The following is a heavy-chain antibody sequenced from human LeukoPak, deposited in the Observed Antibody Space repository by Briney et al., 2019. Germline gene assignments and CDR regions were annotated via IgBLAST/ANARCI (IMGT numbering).Heavy chain of an antibody. D-gene: IGHD3-22*01. J-gene: IGHJ4*02. CDR3: ARGHSYYYDSSAYYPDFDY. V-gene: IGHV4-59*01. CDR2: IYYIGST. CDR1: GGSISTYY. Sequence: SETLSLTCTVSGGSISTYYWSWIRQAPGKGLEWIVYIYYIGSTNYNPSLKSRVTISVDKYKNQFSLKLSSVTAADTAVYYCARGHSYYYDSSAYYPDFDYWGQGTLVTVSS.